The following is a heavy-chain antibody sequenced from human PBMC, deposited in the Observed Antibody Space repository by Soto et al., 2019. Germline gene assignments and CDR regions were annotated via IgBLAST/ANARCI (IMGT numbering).Heavy chain of an antibody. V-gene: IGHV4-39*01. Sequence: LSLTCTVSGGSISDSSYYWGWIRQPPGKGLEWIGSIYYSGSTYYNPSLKSRVTISVDTSNNQFSLKLNSMTAADTAVYYCATSQKGYNWNYFDHWGQGALVTVSS. CDR3: ATSQKGYNWNYFDH. D-gene: IGHD1-20*01. J-gene: IGHJ4*02. CDR1: GGSISDSSYY. CDR2: IYYSGST.